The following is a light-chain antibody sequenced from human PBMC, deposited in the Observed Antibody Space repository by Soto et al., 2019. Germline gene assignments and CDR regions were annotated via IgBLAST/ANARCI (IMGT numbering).Light chain of an antibody. CDR1: QSVSAY. Sequence: EIVLTQSPAILSLSPGERATLSCRASQSVSAYLAWYQQRPGRAPRLLVSGPSSRATGVPDRFSGSGSGTEFTLTISSLQSEDFAVYYCQQYNNWPPITFGQGTRLEIK. V-gene: IGKV3D-15*01. CDR2: GPS. CDR3: QQYNNWPPIT. J-gene: IGKJ5*01.